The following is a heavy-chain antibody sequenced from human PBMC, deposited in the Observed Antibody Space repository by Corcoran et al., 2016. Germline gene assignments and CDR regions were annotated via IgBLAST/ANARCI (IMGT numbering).Heavy chain of an antibody. CDR3: ARPSWAGGYDSSGPYDY. Sequence: EVQLVESGGGVVRPGGSLRLSCAASGFTFDDYGMSWVRQAPGKGLEWVSGINWNGGSTGYADSVKGRFTISRDNAKNSLYLQMNSLRAEDTALYHCARPSWAGGYDSSGPYDYWGQGTLVTVSS. CDR1: GFTFDDYG. D-gene: IGHD3-22*01. V-gene: IGHV3-20*01. CDR2: INWNGGST. J-gene: IGHJ4*02.